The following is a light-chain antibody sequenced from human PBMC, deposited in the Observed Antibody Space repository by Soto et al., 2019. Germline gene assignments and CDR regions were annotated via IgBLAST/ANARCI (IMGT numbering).Light chain of an antibody. CDR3: AAWDDSLSGVV. Sequence: QSALTQAPSASGAPGQRVTISCSGGRSNIGSNYVYWYQQFPGTAPKRLIYSNSQRPSGVPDRFSGSKSGTSASLAISGLRSEDEADYYCAAWDDSLSGVVFGGGTKLTVL. CDR2: SNS. CDR1: RSNIGSNY. J-gene: IGLJ2*01. V-gene: IGLV1-47*02.